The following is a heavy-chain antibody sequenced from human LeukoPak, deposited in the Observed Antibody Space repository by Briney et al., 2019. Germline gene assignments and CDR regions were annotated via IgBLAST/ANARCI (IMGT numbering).Heavy chain of an antibody. Sequence: GGSLRLSCAGSGFTFSSYAMNWVRQAPGKGLEWVSSISSSSSYIYYADSVKGRFTISRDNAKNSLYLQMNSLRAEDTAVYYCARDPRVYYGSGYNWFDPWGQGTLVTVSS. CDR3: ARDPRVYYGSGYNWFDP. D-gene: IGHD3-10*01. CDR1: GFTFSSYA. V-gene: IGHV3-21*01. CDR2: ISSSSSYI. J-gene: IGHJ5*02.